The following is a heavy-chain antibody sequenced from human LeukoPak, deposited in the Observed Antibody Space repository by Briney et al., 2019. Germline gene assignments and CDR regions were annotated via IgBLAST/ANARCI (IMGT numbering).Heavy chain of an antibody. J-gene: IGHJ6*03. Sequence: GGSLRLSCAASGFTFRSYGMHWVRQAPGKGLEWVSSISSSSSYIYYADSVKGRFTISRDNAKNSLYLQMNSLRAEDTAVYYCARDDVVPAALWSYMDVWGKGTTVTVSS. CDR1: GFTFRSYG. CDR2: ISSSSSYI. V-gene: IGHV3-21*01. CDR3: ARDDVVPAALWSYMDV. D-gene: IGHD2-2*01.